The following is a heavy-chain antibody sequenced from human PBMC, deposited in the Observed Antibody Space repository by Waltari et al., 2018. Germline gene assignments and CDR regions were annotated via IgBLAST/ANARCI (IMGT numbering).Heavy chain of an antibody. Sequence: QVQLQESGPGLVKPSETLSLTCTVSGGSISSYYWSWLRQPAGKGLEWIGRIYTSGSTNYNPSLKSRVTMSVDTSKNQFSLKLSSVTAADTAVYYCARDRWQGRADWFDPWGQGTLVTVSS. CDR3: ARDRWQGRADWFDP. D-gene: IGHD2-15*01. CDR1: GGSISSYY. J-gene: IGHJ5*02. CDR2: IYTSGST. V-gene: IGHV4-4*07.